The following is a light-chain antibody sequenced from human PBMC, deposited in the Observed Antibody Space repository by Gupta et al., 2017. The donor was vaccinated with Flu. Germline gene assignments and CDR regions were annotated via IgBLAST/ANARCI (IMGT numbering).Light chain of an antibody. CDR1: SSDVGAYTE. Sequence: TSSDVGAYTEDSWYQQHPSKAPKLIIYDGTKRPSGVSGLFAATSSGNTASLTISGLQAEDDAEYYGNSDASSSAGVFGGGTKLTVL. V-gene: IGLV2-14*03. CDR3: NSDASSSAGV. CDR2: DGT. J-gene: IGLJ3*02.